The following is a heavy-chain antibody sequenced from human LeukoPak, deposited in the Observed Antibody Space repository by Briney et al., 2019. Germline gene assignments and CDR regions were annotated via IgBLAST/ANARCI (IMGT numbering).Heavy chain of an antibody. J-gene: IGHJ5*02. Sequence: GESLKISCRGSGYSFTNYWIGWVRQMPGKGLEWMGIIYPGDSDTKYSPSFQGQVTISADKSINTAYLQWSSLKASDTAMYYCAREGEHSSSPHNWFDPWGQGTLVTVSS. D-gene: IGHD6-6*01. CDR2: IYPGDSDT. CDR3: AREGEHSSSPHNWFDP. CDR1: GYSFTNYW. V-gene: IGHV5-51*03.